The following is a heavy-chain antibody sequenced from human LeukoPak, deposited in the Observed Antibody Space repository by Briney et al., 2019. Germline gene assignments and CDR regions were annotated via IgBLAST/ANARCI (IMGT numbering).Heavy chain of an antibody. CDR3: ARDVSIAVAGTKYFDY. V-gene: IGHV1-18*01. CDR2: ISACNGNT. J-gene: IGHJ4*02. CDR1: GYTFTSYG. D-gene: IGHD6-19*01. Sequence: ASVKVSCKASGYTFTSYGISWVRQAPGQGLEWMGWISACNGNTNYAQKPQGRVTMTTDTSTSTAYMELRSLRSDDTAVYYCARDVSIAVAGTKYFDYWGQGTLVTVPS.